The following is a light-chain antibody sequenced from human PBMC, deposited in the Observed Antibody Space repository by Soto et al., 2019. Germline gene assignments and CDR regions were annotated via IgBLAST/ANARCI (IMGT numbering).Light chain of an antibody. Sequence: EIVMTQSPATLSVSPGERATLSCRASQSVSSNLAWYQQKPGQAPRLLIYGASTRATGTPARFSGSGSGTDSTLTISSLQSEDFAVYYCQQYNNWPLTFGGGTKVEIK. CDR1: QSVSSN. J-gene: IGKJ4*01. V-gene: IGKV3-15*01. CDR2: GAS. CDR3: QQYNNWPLT.